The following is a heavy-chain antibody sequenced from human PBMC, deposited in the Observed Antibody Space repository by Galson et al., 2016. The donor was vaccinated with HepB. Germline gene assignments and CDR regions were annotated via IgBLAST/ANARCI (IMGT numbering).Heavy chain of an antibody. CDR2: IGSRSTTI. D-gene: IGHD5-12*01. V-gene: IGHV3-11*01. CDR3: ATLSLYPRGYSES. CDR1: GLPFSDYY. Sequence: SLRLSCAASGLPFSDYYMTWIRQAPGKGLDYISYIGSRSTTIYYADSVKGRFTISRDNAKNSLYLQMNTLRVDDTAVYYWATLSLYPRGYSESWGQGTLVTVSA. J-gene: IGHJ5*02.